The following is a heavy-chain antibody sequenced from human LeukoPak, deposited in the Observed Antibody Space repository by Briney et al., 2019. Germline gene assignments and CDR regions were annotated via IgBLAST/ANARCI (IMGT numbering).Heavy chain of an antibody. Sequence: GGSLRLSCAASGFTFSSYWMHWVRQAPGKGLVWVSRINSDGSSTSYADSVKGRFTISRDNAKNTLYLQMNSLRAEDTAVYYCARGYSGSYRIDYWGQGTLVTVSS. J-gene: IGHJ4*02. CDR3: ARGYSGSYRIDY. D-gene: IGHD1-26*01. V-gene: IGHV3-74*01. CDR1: GFTFSSYW. CDR2: INSDGSST.